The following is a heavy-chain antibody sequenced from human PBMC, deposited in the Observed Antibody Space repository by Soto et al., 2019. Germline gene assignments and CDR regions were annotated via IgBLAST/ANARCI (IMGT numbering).Heavy chain of an antibody. J-gene: IGHJ6*03. CDR3: ASIECPTYVNV. CDR1: GGSFSGYY. Sequence: PSETLSLTCAVYGGSFSGYYWSWIRQPPGKGLEWIGEINHSGSTNYNPSLKSRVTISVDTSKNQFSLKLSSVTASDTAVYYCASIECPTYVNVSGKGNKVT. V-gene: IGHV4-34*01. D-gene: IGHD3-10*02. CDR2: INHSGST.